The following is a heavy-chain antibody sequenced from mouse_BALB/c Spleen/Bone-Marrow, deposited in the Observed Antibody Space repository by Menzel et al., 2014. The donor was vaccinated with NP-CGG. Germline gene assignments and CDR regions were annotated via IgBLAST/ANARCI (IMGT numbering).Heavy chain of an antibody. CDR1: GFNIKDTY. V-gene: IGHV14-3*02. Sequence: EVKLQESGAELVKPGASVKLSCTASGFNIKDTYMHWVKQRPEQGLEWIGRIDPANGNTKYDPKFQGKATITADTSSNTAYLQLSSLTSEDTAVYYCANYYYGSSLFAYWGQGTLVTGSA. J-gene: IGHJ3*01. CDR3: ANYYYGSSLFAY. CDR2: IDPANGNT. D-gene: IGHD1-1*01.